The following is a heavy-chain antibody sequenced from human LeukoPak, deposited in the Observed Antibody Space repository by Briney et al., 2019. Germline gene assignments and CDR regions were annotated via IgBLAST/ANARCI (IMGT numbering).Heavy chain of an antibody. CDR3: APVGIAAAGTSS. V-gene: IGHV1-69*13. Sequence: GASVKVSCKASGGTFSSYAISWVRQAPGQGLEWMGGIIPILGTANYAQKFQGRVTITADESTSTAYMELSSLRSEDTAVYYCAPVGIAAAGTSSWGQGTLVTVSS. CDR2: IIPILGTA. J-gene: IGHJ4*02. D-gene: IGHD6-13*01. CDR1: GGTFSSYA.